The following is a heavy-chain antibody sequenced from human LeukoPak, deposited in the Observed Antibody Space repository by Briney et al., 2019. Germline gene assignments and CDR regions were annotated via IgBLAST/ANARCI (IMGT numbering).Heavy chain of an antibody. Sequence: GGSLRLSCAASGFIASGNYMNWVRQAPGKGLEWISAITSSSSYTFYADSVKGRFTIPRDNAQNSLYLQMNSLRVEDTAIYYCARDPYNGAYSEGYYYYYMDVWGKGTTVTVSS. CDR1: GFIASGNY. CDR2: ITSSSSYT. J-gene: IGHJ6*03. V-gene: IGHV3-21*01. D-gene: IGHD1-1*01. CDR3: ARDPYNGAYSEGYYYYYMDV.